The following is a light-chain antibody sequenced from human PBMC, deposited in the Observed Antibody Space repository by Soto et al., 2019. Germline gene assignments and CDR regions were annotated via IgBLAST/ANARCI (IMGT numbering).Light chain of an antibody. CDR1: QSLQHSNGYNY. CDR3: MQALQTPDT. CDR2: LGS. J-gene: IGKJ2*01. Sequence: DIVMTQSTLSLPVTPGEPASISCRSSQSLQHSNGYNYLDWYLQKPGQSPQLLIYLGSNRASGVPDRFSGSGSGTDFTLKISRVEAEDVGVYYCMQALQTPDTFGQGTKVDIK. V-gene: IGKV2-28*01.